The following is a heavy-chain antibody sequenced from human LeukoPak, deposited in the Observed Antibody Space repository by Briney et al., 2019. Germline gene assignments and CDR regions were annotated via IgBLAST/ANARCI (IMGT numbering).Heavy chain of an antibody. CDR3: ASHYYDSTNYYYGMDV. D-gene: IGHD3-22*01. CDR2: IKEDGSEK. CDR1: GFTFSNYW. J-gene: IGHJ6*02. Sequence: GGSLRLSCAASGFTFSNYWMSWVRQAPGKGLEWVANIKEDGSEKYHVDSVKGRFTVSRDNAKNSLYLQMNSLRAEDTAVYYCASHYYDSTNYYYGMDVWGQGTTVTVSS. V-gene: IGHV3-7*02.